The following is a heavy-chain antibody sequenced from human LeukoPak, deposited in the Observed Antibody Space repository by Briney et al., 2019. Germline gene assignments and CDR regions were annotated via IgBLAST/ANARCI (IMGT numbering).Heavy chain of an antibody. D-gene: IGHD4-11*01. J-gene: IGHJ4*02. Sequence: GGSLRLSCAASGFTFSGSAMHWVRQASGKGLEWVGRIRGKANSYATAYAASVKGRFTISRDDSKNTAYLQMNSLKTEDTAVYYCTRQVTPVLNFDYWGQGTLVTVSS. CDR1: GFTFSGSA. V-gene: IGHV3-73*01. CDR3: TRQVTPVLNFDY. CDR2: IRGKANSYAT.